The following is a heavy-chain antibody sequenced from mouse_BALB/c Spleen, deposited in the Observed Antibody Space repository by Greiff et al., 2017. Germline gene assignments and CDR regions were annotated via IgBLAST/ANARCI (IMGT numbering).Heavy chain of an antibody. Sequence: EVKLVESGGGLVQPGGSLKLSCAASGFTFSSYGMSWVRQTPDKRLELVATINSNGGSTYYPDSVKGRFTISRDNAKNTLYLQMSSLKSEDTAMYYCARDGLLFDYWGQGTTLTVSS. CDR3: ARDGLLFDY. J-gene: IGHJ2*01. CDR1: GFTFSSYG. V-gene: IGHV5-6-3*01. D-gene: IGHD3-1*01. CDR2: INSNGGST.